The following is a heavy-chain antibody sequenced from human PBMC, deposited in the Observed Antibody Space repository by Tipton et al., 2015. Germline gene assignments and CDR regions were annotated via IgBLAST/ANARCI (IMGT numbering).Heavy chain of an antibody. V-gene: IGHV4-59*01. CDR2: IYYTGST. Sequence: TLSLTCTVSGGFISDYCWSWLRQLPGEGLEWIGCIYYTGSTNNNPSIQSRVSMSIETSKMQFSLKVTSVTAADTAVYYCASEMYGGKDAFDIWGQGTMVTVSS. CDR1: GGFISDYC. D-gene: IGHD4-23*01. CDR3: ASEMYGGKDAFDI. J-gene: IGHJ3*02.